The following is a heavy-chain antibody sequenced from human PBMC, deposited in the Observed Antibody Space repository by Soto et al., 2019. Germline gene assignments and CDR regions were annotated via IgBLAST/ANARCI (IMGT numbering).Heavy chain of an antibody. V-gene: IGHV4-34*01. D-gene: IGHD3-9*01. J-gene: IGHJ3*02. CDR2: VDTSGIT. CDR1: GGSLSDYS. CDR3: ARALILTGYYIHDAFDI. Sequence: TSETLSLTCAVYGGSLSDYSWTWIRQAPRRGLEWIGEVDTSGITNYNPSLESRVTFSIDTSNSQFSLRLSSVTAADTAVYYCARALILTGYYIHDAFDIWGQGTMVTVSS.